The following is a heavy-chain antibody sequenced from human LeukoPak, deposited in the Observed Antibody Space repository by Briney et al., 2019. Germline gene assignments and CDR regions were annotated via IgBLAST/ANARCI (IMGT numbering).Heavy chain of an antibody. J-gene: IGHJ6*02. CDR1: GFTFSSYG. Sequence: GSLRLSCAASGFTFSSYGMHWVRQAPGKGLEWVAVISYDGSNKYYADSVKGRFTISRDSSKNTLYLQMNSLRAEDTAVYYCAKERPQTYYDFWSGRAYYYYGMDVWGQGTTVTVSS. CDR3: AKERPQTYYDFWSGRAYYYYGMDV. CDR2: ISYDGSNK. D-gene: IGHD3-3*01. V-gene: IGHV3-30*18.